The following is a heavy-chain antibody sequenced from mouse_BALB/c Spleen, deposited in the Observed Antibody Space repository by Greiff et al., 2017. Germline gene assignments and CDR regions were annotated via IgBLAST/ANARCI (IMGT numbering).Heavy chain of an antibody. CDR1: GYTFTSYY. V-gene: IGHV1S81*02. CDR3: TRYGYVSGYFDY. Sequence: QVQLQQSGAELVKPGASVKLSCKASGYTFTSYYMYWVKQRPGQGLEWIGGINPSNGGTNFNEKFKSKATLTVDKSSSTAYMQLSSLTSEDSAVYYCTRYGYVSGYFDYWGQGTTLTVSS. J-gene: IGHJ2*01. D-gene: IGHD1-2*01. CDR2: INPSNGGT.